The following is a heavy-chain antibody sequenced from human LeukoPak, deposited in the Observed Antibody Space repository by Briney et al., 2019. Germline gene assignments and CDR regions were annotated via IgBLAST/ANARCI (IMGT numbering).Heavy chain of an antibody. Sequence: SETLSLTCTVSGGSISSSSYCWGWIRQPPRKGLGWIGSIYCRGGNYYKPSLKRGVTISVDTSKNQFSLKLTSVTAADTAVYSFAREKWCSGGSCYSRGPDYYCGRGNRITVSA. CDR3: AREKWCSGGSCYSRGPDYY. CDR1: GGSISSSSYC. V-gene: IGHV4-39*07. CDR2: IYCRGGN. D-gene: IGHD2-15*01. J-gene: IGHJ4*02.